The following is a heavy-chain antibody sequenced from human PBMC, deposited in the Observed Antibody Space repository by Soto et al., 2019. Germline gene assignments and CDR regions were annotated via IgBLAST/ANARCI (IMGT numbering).Heavy chain of an antibody. V-gene: IGHV3-64D*08. CDR3: VKELLSGSYLGPFDY. D-gene: IGHD1-26*01. CDR1: GFTFSSYA. CDR2: ISSNGGST. J-gene: IGHJ4*02. Sequence: GGSLRLSCSASGFTFSSYAMHWVRQAPGKGLEYVSAISSNGGSTYYADSVKGRFTISRDNSKNTLYLQMSRLRAEDTAVYYCVKELLSGSYLGPFDYWGQGTLVTVSS.